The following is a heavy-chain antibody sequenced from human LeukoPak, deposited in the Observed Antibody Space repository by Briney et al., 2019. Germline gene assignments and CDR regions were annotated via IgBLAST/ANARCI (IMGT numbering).Heavy chain of an antibody. J-gene: IGHJ4*02. CDR1: GYTFTSYD. CDR3: ARVPVWSGYYRLSIF. V-gene: IGHV1-8*01. Sequence: ASVKVSCKASGYTFTSYDINWVRQATGQGLEWMGWMNPNSGNTGYAQKFQGRATMTRNTSISTAYMELSSLRSEDTAVYYCARVPVWSGYYRLSIFWGQGTLVTVSS. CDR2: MNPNSGNT. D-gene: IGHD3-3*01.